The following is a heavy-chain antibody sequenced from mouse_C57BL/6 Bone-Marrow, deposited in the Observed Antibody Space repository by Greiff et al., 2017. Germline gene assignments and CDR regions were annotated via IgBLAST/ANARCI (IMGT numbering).Heavy chain of an antibody. CDR1: GYTFTNYW. Sequence: VKLMESGAELVRPGTSVKMSCKASGYTFTNYWIGWAKQRPGHGLEWIGDIYPGGGYTNYNEKFKGKATLTADKSSSTAYMQFSSLTSEDSAIYYCARERYYGSYFDDWGQGTTLTVSS. D-gene: IGHD1-1*01. CDR2: IYPGGGYT. CDR3: ARERYYGSYFDD. V-gene: IGHV1-63*01. J-gene: IGHJ2*01.